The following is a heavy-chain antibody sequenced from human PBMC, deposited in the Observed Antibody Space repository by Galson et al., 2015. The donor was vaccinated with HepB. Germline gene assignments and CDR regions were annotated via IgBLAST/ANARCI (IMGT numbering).Heavy chain of an antibody. J-gene: IGHJ6*03. V-gene: IGHV3-33*01. CDR3: ARSQPSSGWYAVDYYYYYYMDV. CDR1: GFTFSSYG. CDR2: IWYDGSNK. Sequence: SLRLSCAASGFTFSSYGMHWVRQAPGKGLEWVAVIWYDGSNKYYADSVKGRFTISRDNSKNTLYLQMNSLRAEDTAVYYCARSQPSSGWYAVDYYYYYYMDVWGKGTTVTVSS. D-gene: IGHD6-19*01.